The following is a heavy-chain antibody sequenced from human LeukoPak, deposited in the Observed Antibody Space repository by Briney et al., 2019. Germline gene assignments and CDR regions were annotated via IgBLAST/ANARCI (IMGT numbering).Heavy chain of an antibody. CDR1: GYSISSGYY. Sequence: SETLSLTCAVSGYSISSGYYWGWIRQPPGKRMEWIGSIYHSGSTYYNPSLKSRVTISVDTSKNQFSLKLSSVTAADTAVYYCARKYSYTSSWLSWGQGTLVTVSS. J-gene: IGHJ5*02. D-gene: IGHD6-13*01. CDR2: IYHSGST. CDR3: ARKYSYTSSWLS. V-gene: IGHV4-38-2*01.